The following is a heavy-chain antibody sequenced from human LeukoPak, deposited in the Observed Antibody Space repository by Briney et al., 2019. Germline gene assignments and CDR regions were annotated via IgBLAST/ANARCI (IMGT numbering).Heavy chain of an antibody. J-gene: IGHJ6*02. CDR2: IIPILGIA. CDR1: GGTFSSYA. V-gene: IGHV1-69*04. D-gene: IGHD6-13*01. Sequence: SVKVSCKASGGTFSSYAISWARQAPGQGLEWMGRIIPILGIANYAQKFQGRVTITADKSTSTAYMELSSLRSEDTAVYYCARGLRWGIAAAGHYYYGMDVWGQGTTVTVSS. CDR3: ARGLRWGIAAAGHYYYGMDV.